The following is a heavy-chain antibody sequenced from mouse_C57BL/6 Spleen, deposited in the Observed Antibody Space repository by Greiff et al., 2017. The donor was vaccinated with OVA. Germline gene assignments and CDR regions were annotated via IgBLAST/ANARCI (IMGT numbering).Heavy chain of an antibody. J-gene: IGHJ2*01. CDR1: GYTFTSYW. CDR2: IDPSDSYT. CDR3: ARRAYPITTVVANYFDY. Sequence: QVQLQQPGAELVKPGASVKLSCKASGYTFTSYWMQWVKQRPGQGLEWIGEIDPSDSYTNSNQKFKGKATLTVDTSSSTAYMQLSSLTSEDSAVYYGARRAYPITTVVANYFDYWGQGTTLTVSS. V-gene: IGHV1-50*01. D-gene: IGHD1-1*01.